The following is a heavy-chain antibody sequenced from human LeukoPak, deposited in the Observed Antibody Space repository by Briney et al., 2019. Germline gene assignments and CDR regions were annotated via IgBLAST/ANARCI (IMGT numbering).Heavy chain of an antibody. J-gene: IGHJ6*02. CDR1: GFTFSTYA. CDR3: ARTTGYTSGWDHYYYYGLDV. Sequence: GGSLRLSCAASGFTFSTYAIHWVRQAPGKGLEWVAVISNDGNNKYYADSVKGRVTISRDNSKNTLSLQMNSLRGEDTAVYYCARTTGYTSGWDHYYYYGLDVWGQGTTVSVSS. D-gene: IGHD6-25*01. V-gene: IGHV3-30-3*01. CDR2: ISNDGNNK.